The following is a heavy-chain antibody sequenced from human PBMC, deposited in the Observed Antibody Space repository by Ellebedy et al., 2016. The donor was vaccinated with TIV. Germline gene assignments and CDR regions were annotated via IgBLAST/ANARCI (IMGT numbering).Heavy chain of an antibody. Sequence: MPSETLSLTCTVSGGSISSNYWSWIRQSAGKGLEWIGRISTTGNTKYNSALKGRVTMSVDTSKNQFSLKVTSVTAADTAVYYCARGGKLYWDYGGDGLPFDIWGRGTMVTVSS. D-gene: IGHD4-23*01. J-gene: IGHJ3*02. CDR3: ARGGKLYWDYGGDGLPFDI. CDR1: GGSISSNY. CDR2: ISTTGNT. V-gene: IGHV4-4*07.